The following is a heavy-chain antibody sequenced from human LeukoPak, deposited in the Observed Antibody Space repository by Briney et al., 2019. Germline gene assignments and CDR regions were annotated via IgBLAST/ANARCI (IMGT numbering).Heavy chain of an antibody. J-gene: IGHJ4*02. CDR3: ARALGNYYDSPVYQAY. Sequence: ASMKVSCNTSGYTFTDYYIHWVRQAPGQGLEWMGWINPKSGVTNYAQKFQGRVTLTSDTSVSNAYMDLSSLATGDTAVYYCARALGNYYDSPVYQAYWGQGQLVTVSS. CDR1: GYTFTDYY. D-gene: IGHD3-22*01. CDR2: INPKSGVT. V-gene: IGHV1-2*02.